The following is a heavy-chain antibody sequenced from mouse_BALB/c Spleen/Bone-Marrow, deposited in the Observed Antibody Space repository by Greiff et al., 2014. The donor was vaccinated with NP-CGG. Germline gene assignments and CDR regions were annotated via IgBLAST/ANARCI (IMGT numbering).Heavy chain of an antibody. V-gene: IGHV1-74*04. J-gene: IGHJ1*01. Sequence: VKLQESGAEFVKPGAPVKLSCKASGYTFTNYWMNWVKQRPGRGLEWIGRIDPSDSETHYNQKFKDKATLTVDISSSTAYIQLSSLTSEDSAVYYCARGYYGRTYGWYFDVWGAGTTVTVSS. CDR1: GYTFTNYW. CDR2: IDPSDSET. D-gene: IGHD1-1*01. CDR3: ARGYYGRTYGWYFDV.